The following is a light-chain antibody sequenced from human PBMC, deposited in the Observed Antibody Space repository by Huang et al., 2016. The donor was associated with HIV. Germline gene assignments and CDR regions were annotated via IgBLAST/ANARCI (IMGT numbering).Light chain of an antibody. J-gene: IGKJ1*01. V-gene: IGKV4-1*01. CDR3: LQYYSVPQT. CDR1: QSVLYSLSKKNY. CDR2: WVT. Sequence: DIVMTQSPDSLAVSPGERATIKCKSSQSVLYSLSKKNYLAWFQQKPGRPHNVLMYWVTTRESGFPDRFSGSGSGTDFTLTINNLQAEDVAVYFCLQYYSVPQTFGHGTKVEIK.